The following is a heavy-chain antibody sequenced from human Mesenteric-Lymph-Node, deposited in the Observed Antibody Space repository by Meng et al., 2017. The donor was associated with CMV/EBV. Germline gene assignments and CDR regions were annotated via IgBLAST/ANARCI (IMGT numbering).Heavy chain of an antibody. CDR2: IYFSGST. CDR3: ARAKDQTGTTAGGYLY. CDR1: GGSISSSSYY. D-gene: IGHD1/OR15-1a*01. V-gene: IGHV4-61*05. J-gene: IGHJ4*02. Sequence: SETLSLTCTVSGGSISSSSYYWGWIRQPPGKGLEWIGYIYFSGSTNYNPSLKSRVTISVDTSKNQFSLKLSSVTAADTAVYYCARAKDQTGTTAGGYLYWGQGMLVTVSS.